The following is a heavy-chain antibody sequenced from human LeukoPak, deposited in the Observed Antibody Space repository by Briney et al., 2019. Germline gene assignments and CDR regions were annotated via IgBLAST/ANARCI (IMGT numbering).Heavy chain of an antibody. CDR1: GYTFSGYY. D-gene: IGHD4-17*01. CDR2: INPNSGDT. J-gene: IGHJ4*02. CDR3: ARFPRNTVTTNY. Sequence: ASVKVSCKASGYTFSGYYMHWVRQAPGQGLEWMGQINPNSGDTNYAHKFQGRVTMTGDTTISTDYMELSRLRSDDTAVYYCARFPRNTVTTNYWGQGTLVTVSS. V-gene: IGHV1-2*06.